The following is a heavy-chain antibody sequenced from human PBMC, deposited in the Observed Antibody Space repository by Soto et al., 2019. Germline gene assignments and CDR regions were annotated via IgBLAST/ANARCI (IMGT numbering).Heavy chain of an antibody. D-gene: IGHD5-12*01. CDR2: ISAYNGNT. CDR3: ARSTRFSVATMPGENY. CDR1: GYTFTSYG. Sequence: QVQLVQSGAEVKKPGASVKVSCKASGYTFTSYGISWVRQAPGQGLEWMGWISAYNGNTNYAQKLQGRVTMTTDTPTSTAYMEMRSLRSDDTAVYYCARSTRFSVATMPGENYWGQGTLVTVSS. J-gene: IGHJ4*02. V-gene: IGHV1-18*01.